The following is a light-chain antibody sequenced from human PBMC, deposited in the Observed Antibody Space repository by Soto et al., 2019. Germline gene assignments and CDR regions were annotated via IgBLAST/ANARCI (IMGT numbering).Light chain of an antibody. J-gene: IGLJ1*01. Sequence: QSALTQPASVSVSPGQSITISCTGTSSDVGSYKSVSWYQQHPGKAPKLMIYEGSKRPSGVSNRFSGSKSGNTASLTISGLQAEDEADYYCCSYAGTSTYVFGTGTKVTVL. CDR2: EGS. V-gene: IGLV2-23*01. CDR1: SSDVGSYKS. CDR3: CSYAGTSTYV.